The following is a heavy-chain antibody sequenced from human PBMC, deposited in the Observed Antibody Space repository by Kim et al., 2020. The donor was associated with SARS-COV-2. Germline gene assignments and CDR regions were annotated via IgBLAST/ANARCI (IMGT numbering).Heavy chain of an antibody. J-gene: IGHJ4*02. D-gene: IGHD1-26*01. V-gene: IGHV3-30-3*01. CDR2: MSYDGSNP. Sequence: GGSLRLSCAASGFTFSNYAMYWVRQAPGKGLEWVAVMSYDGSNPYYADSLKGRFTISRDNSKNTLFLQMNSLRTEDTAVYYCARDIVGGVSTHWGQGTLVSVSS. CDR1: GFTFSNYA. CDR3: ARDIVGGVSTH.